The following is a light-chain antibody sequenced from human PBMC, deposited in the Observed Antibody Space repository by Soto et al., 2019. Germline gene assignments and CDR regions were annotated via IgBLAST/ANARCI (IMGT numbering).Light chain of an antibody. J-gene: IGKJ5*01. V-gene: IGKV3-20*01. Sequence: IVLTQSQGTLSLSPGERATLSCRASQSFSSTYLAWYQQKPGQAPRLLIYGASSRATGIPDRFSGGGSGTDFSLTISRLDPEDFAVYYCQQYSSSPITFGQGTRLEIK. CDR2: GAS. CDR1: QSFSSTY. CDR3: QQYSSSPIT.